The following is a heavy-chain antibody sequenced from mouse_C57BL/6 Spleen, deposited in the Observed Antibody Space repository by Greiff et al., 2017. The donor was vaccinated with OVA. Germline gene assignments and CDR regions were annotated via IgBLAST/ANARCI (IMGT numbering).Heavy chain of an antibody. CDR2: INPNYGTT. D-gene: IGHD1-1*02. CDR1: GYSFTDYN. J-gene: IGHJ1*03. V-gene: IGHV1-39*01. Sequence: EVQLQESGPELVKPGASVKISCKASGYSFTDYNMNWVKQSNGKSLEWIGVINPNYGTTSYNQKFKGKATLTVDQSSSTAYMQLNSLTSEDSAVYFCGRNYGGGARYWYFEVWGTGTTVTVSS. CDR3: GRNYGGGARYWYFEV.